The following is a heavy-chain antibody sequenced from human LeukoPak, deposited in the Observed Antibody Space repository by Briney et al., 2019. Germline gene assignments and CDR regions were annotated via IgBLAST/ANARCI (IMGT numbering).Heavy chain of an antibody. V-gene: IGHV4-34*01. CDR1: GGSFSEYY. Sequence: SETLSLTCAGYGGSFSEYYWSWIRQPPGKGLEWIGEINHTGSTNYSPSLKSRVTISVDTSKNQFSLKLSSVTAADTAVYYCARVRSLGYVGYWGQGTLVTVSS. J-gene: IGHJ4*02. D-gene: IGHD2-15*01. CDR3: ARVRSLGYVGY. CDR2: INHTGST.